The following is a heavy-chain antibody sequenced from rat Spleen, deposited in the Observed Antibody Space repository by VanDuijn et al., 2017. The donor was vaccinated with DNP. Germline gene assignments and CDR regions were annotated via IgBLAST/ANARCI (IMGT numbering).Heavy chain of an antibody. CDR2: ISTSGEYT. D-gene: IGHD1-9*01. V-gene: IGHV5S13*01. J-gene: IGHJ3*01. CDR3: ARRGHTTGLNWFAY. CDR1: GFTFSDYY. Sequence: EVQLVESGGGLVQPGRSLKLSCAASGFTFSDYYMAWVRQVPTKGLEWVASISTSGEYTHYRDSVKGRFTISRDNAKDTQYLQMDSLRSEDTATYYCARRGHTTGLNWFAYWGQGTLVTVSS.